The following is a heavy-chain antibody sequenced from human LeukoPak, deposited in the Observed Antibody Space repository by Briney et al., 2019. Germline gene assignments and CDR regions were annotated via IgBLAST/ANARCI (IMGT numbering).Heavy chain of an antibody. CDR1: GFTFNTYA. D-gene: IGHD6-13*01. V-gene: IGHV3-23*01. J-gene: IGHJ4*02. Sequence: GGSLRLSCAASGFTFNTYAMNWVRQAAGNGLEWVSSIIGSGLSTYYADSVKGLFTVSRDNSKNTLYLQMSSLRAEDTALYYCAKGGGYSSRWYLDYWGQGTLVTVSS. CDR2: IIGSGLST. CDR3: AKGGGYSSRWYLDY.